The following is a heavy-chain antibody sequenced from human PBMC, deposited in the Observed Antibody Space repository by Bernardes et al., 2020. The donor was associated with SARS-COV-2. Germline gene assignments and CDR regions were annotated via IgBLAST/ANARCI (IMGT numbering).Heavy chain of an antibody. CDR1: GGSISSSNYY. V-gene: IGHV4-39*01. CDR2: IYFSGNT. D-gene: IGHD2-21*02. J-gene: IGHJ6*02. Sequence: SETLSLTCTVSGGSISSSNYYWGWIRQPPGKGLEWIGSIYFSGNTYYNPSLQSLVSESVDTSKNQFSLRLSSVTAADTAVYYCAGSSCGIDCYLGGLRSWDYGMDVWGQGTTVTVSS. CDR3: AGSSCGIDCYLGGLRSWDYGMDV.